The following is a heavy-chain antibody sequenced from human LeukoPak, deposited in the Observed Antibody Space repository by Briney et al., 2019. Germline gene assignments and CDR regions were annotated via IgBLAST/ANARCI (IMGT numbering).Heavy chain of an antibody. J-gene: IGHJ5*02. V-gene: IGHV4-59*01. D-gene: IGHD6-19*01. CDR2: IYYSGST. CDR1: GGSISSYY. Sequence: SETLSLTCTVSGGSISSYYWSWIRQPPGKGLEWIGYIYYSGSTNYNPSLKSRVTISVDTSKNQFSLKLSSVTAADTAVYYCARSRSRGWYWFDPWGQGTLVTVSS. CDR3: ARSRSRGWYWFDP.